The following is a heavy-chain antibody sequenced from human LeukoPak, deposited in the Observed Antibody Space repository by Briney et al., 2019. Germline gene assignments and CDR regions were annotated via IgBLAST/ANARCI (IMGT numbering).Heavy chain of an antibody. V-gene: IGHV3-23*01. CDR3: AKDHGYYDSSGYHWDAFDI. CDR2: ISGSGGST. J-gene: IGHJ3*02. Sequence: TGGSLRLSCAASGFTFSSYAMSWVRQAPGKGLEWVSAISGSGGSTYDADSVKGRFTISRDNSKNTLYLQMNRLRAEDTAVYYCAKDHGYYDSSGYHWDAFDIWGQGTMVTVSS. D-gene: IGHD3-22*01. CDR1: GFTFSSYA.